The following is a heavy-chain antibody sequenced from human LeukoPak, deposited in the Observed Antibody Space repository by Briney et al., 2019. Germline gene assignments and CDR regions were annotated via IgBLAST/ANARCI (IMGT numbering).Heavy chain of an antibody. D-gene: IGHD3-22*01. CDR2: IYYSDT. J-gene: IGHJ4*02. CDR1: GVSISSYY. Sequence: SETLSLTCTVSGVSISSYYWGWIRQPPGKGLEWIGYIYYSDTNYNSSLKGRVTISEDTSKNQFSLILTSVTAADTAVYYCAGGNFDDSSGHPYHFHLWGQGTLVTVPS. CDR3: AGGNFDDSSGHPYHFHL. V-gene: IGHV4-59*01.